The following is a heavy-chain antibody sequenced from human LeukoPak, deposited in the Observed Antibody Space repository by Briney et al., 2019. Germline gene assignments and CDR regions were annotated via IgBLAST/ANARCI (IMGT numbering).Heavy chain of an antibody. CDR3: ARDREMATRGFDY. CDR2: IIPILGVE. CDR1: GGTFSSHS. D-gene: IGHD5-24*01. J-gene: IGHJ4*02. V-gene: IGHV1-69*04. Sequence: VASVKVSCKAPGGTFSSHSLYWVRQAPGQRLEWMGRIIPILGVENYAQNFQGRATITADKSTSTFYMELSSLRFEDTALYYCARDREMATRGFDYWGQGTLVTVSS.